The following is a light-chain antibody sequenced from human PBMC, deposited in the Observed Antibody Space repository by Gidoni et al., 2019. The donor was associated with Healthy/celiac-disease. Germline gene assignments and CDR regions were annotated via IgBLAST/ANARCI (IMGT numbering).Light chain of an antibody. CDR1: SSDVGGYNY. J-gene: IGLJ2*01. CDR2: EVS. V-gene: IGLV2-14*01. Sequence: QSALPQPASVSVSPGQSITISCTGTSSDVGGYNYVSWYQQHPGKAPKLLIYEVSNRPPGVSNRFSGSKSGNTASLTISGLQAEDEADYYCSAYTSSSIPVVFGGGTKLTVL. CDR3: SAYTSSSIPVV.